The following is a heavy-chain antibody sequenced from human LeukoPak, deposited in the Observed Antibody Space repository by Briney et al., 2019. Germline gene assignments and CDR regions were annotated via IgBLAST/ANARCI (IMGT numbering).Heavy chain of an antibody. V-gene: IGHV3-21*01. CDR1: GFTFSNSA. Sequence: GGSLRLSCAASGFTFSNSAMNWVRQAPGKGLEWVASINTVGSYIYYEDSVRGRFNISRDNAKNLLYLQMNSLRVEDTAVYYCATLYGGSTDYWGQGTLVTVSS. CDR2: INTVGSYI. CDR3: ATLYGGSTDY. J-gene: IGHJ4*02. D-gene: IGHD5-12*01.